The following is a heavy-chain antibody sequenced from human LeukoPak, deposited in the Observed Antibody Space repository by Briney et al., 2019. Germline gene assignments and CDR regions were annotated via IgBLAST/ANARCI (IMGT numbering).Heavy chain of an antibody. J-gene: IGHJ4*02. D-gene: IGHD1-26*01. Sequence: GGSLRLSCAASGFTFTSYSMNWVRHAPGKGLEWGSTISGGGGSTYYADSVKGRFTISRDNSKNTLYLQVNSLRAEDTAVYYCAKGGKWDVTPFDYWGQGTLVTVSS. CDR1: GFTFTSYS. V-gene: IGHV3-23*01. CDR2: ISGGGGST. CDR3: AKGGKWDVTPFDY.